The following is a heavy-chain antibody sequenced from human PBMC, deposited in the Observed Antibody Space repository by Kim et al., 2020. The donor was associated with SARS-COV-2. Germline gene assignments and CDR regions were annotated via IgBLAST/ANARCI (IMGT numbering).Heavy chain of an antibody. CDR2: INHSGST. D-gene: IGHD6-13*01. CDR1: GGSFSGYY. Sequence: SETLSLTCAVYGGSFSGYYWSWIRQPPGKGLEWIGEINHSGSTNYNPSLKSRVTISVDTSKNQFSLKLSSVTAADTAVYYCARGEYSSSWYGKHNWFDT. CDR3: ARGEYSSSWYGKHNWFDT. J-gene: IGHJ5*01. V-gene: IGHV4-34*01.